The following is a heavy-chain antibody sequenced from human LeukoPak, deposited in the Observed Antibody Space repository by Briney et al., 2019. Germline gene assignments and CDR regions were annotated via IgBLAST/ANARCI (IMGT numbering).Heavy chain of an antibody. CDR2: IYHSGRT. Sequence: SETLSLTCTVSGYSISSGYYWGWIRQPPGKGLEWIGSIYHSGRTYYNPSLKSRVTISVDTSKNTFSLKLSSVTAADTAVYYCARQSGITMIVVLIGDAFDIWGQGTMVTVSS. V-gene: IGHV4-38-2*02. CDR3: ARQSGITMIVVLIGDAFDI. CDR1: GYSISSGYY. D-gene: IGHD3-22*01. J-gene: IGHJ3*02.